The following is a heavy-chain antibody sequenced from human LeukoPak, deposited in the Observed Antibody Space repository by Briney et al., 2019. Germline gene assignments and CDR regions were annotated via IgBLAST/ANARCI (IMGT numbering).Heavy chain of an antibody. CDR3: AREGNRLSFEY. CDR2: IYSSGST. V-gene: IGHV4-4*07. CDR1: GGSISSHY. Sequence: PSETLSPTCTVPGGSISSHYWSWIRQPAGKGLEWIGRIYSSGSTNYKPSLKSRVTISVDKSKNQFSLKLSSVTAADTAVYYCAREGNRLSFEYWGQGTLVTVAS. J-gene: IGHJ4*02.